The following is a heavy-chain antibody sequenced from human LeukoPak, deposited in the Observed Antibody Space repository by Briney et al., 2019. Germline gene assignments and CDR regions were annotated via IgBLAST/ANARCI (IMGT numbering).Heavy chain of an antibody. J-gene: IGHJ6*02. Sequence: PGGSLRLSCGASGYSFSSYWMHWVRQVPGKGLVWVSRINGAGTTTTYADSVKGRFTISRDNAKNTLSLEIDSLRVEDTAVYYCIRGVSGYYSYYAMDVWGQGTTVIVSS. CDR2: INGAGTTT. D-gene: IGHD1-26*01. V-gene: IGHV3-74*01. CDR3: IRGVSGYYSYYAMDV. CDR1: GYSFSSYW.